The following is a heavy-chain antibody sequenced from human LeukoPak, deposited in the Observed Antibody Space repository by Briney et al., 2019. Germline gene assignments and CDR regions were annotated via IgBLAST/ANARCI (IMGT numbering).Heavy chain of an antibody. D-gene: IGHD5-18*01. V-gene: IGHV4-59*01. CDR3: ARAAGNSYGNYYYYYMDV. J-gene: IGHJ6*03. Sequence: SETLSLTCTVSGDSISSYYWSWIRQPPGKGLEWIGYIYYSGSTNYNPSLKSRVTISVDTSKNQFSLKLSSVTAADTAVYYCARAAGNSYGNYYYYYMDVWGKGTTVTVSS. CDR2: IYYSGST. CDR1: GDSISSYY.